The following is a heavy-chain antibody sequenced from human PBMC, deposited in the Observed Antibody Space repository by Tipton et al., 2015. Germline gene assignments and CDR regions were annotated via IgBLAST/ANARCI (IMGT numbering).Heavy chain of an antibody. D-gene: IGHD2/OR15-2a*01. Sequence: TLSLTCSVSGGSVSSGFYYWTWIRQTPAKELEWIGYIFLPGSTNFNPSLRSRVTISVDTSENQFSLELMSVTAADTGVYFCARGQDETTSGEYFTLWGQGTLVTVSS. CDR2: IFLPGST. CDR3: ARGQDETTSGEYFTL. CDR1: GGSVSSGFYY. J-gene: IGHJ1*01. V-gene: IGHV4-61*01.